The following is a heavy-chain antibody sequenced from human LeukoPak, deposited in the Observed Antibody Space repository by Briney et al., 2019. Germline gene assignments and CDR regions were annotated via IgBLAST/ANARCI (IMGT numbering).Heavy chain of an antibody. CDR3: ARHYVLRDAFDI. D-gene: IGHD3-16*01. Sequence: GESLKISCKGSGYNFATYWIGWVRQMPGKGLEWMGIIYPADSDTRYSPSFQGQVAISADKSISTAYLQWTSLKASDTAMYYCARHYVLRDAFDIWGQGTMVTVSS. CDR1: GYNFATYW. CDR2: IYPADSDT. J-gene: IGHJ3*02. V-gene: IGHV5-51*01.